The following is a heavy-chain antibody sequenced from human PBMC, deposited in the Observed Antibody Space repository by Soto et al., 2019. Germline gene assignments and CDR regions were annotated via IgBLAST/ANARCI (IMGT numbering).Heavy chain of an antibody. CDR1: GGSFSGYY. D-gene: IGHD3-3*01. CDR2: INHSGST. Sequence: QVQLQQWGAGLLKPSETLSLTCAVYGGSFSGYYWSWIRQPPGKGLEWIGEINHSGSTNYNPSLKRRVTISVDTSKNQFSLKLSSVTAADTAVYYCARVPPPRITIFGVVTRNNWFDPWGQGTLVTVSS. V-gene: IGHV4-34*01. CDR3: ARVPPPRITIFGVVTRNNWFDP. J-gene: IGHJ5*02.